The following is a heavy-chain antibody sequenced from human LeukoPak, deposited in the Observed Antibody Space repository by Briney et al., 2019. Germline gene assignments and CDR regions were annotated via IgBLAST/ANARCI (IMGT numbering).Heavy chain of an antibody. Sequence: GGSLRLSCAASGFTFSSYWMSWVRQAPGKGLEWVANIKQDGSEKYYVDSVKGRFTISRDNAKNSLYLQMNSLRAEDTAVYYCARDLYDYVWGSYPPGYWGQGTLVTVSS. D-gene: IGHD3-16*02. CDR2: IKQDGSEK. V-gene: IGHV3-7*01. CDR1: GFTFSSYW. J-gene: IGHJ4*02. CDR3: ARDLYDYVWGSYPPGY.